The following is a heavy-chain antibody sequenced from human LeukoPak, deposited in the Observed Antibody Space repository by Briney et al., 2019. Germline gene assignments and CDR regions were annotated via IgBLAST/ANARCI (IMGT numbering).Heavy chain of an antibody. CDR3: ARDALSYDYSWGSYGHLGIDP. CDR1: GYTFTRYY. CDR2: INPSGGTT. Sequence: GASVKVSCKASGYTFTRYYMHWVRQAPGQGLEWMGIINPSGGTTDYAQKFHGRITVTRDTSTSTVYMELTSLTSEGTAVYYCARDALSYDYSWGSYGHLGIDPWGQGTLVTVSS. V-gene: IGHV1-46*01. D-gene: IGHD3-16*01. J-gene: IGHJ5*02.